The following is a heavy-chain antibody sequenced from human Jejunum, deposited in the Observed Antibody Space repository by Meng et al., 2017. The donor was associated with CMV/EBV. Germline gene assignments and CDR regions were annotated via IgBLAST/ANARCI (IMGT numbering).Heavy chain of an antibody. CDR1: GDSISFNTYY. D-gene: IGHD1-14*01. Sequence: VSGDSISFNTYYWGWIRPPPGKGLEWIANIYYSGRTDYNPSLKSRVYITADPSKNQLSLHLTSVTAADTAVYYCARPDPKGEYFQHWGQGTLVTVSS. V-gene: IGHV4-39*07. CDR2: IYYSGRT. J-gene: IGHJ1*01. CDR3: ARPDPKGEYFQH.